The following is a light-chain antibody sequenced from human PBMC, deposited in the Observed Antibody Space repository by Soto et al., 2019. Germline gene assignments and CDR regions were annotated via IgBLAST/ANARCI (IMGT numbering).Light chain of an antibody. CDR1: STDVGGYNY. CDR3: SSYTSSSTWV. V-gene: IGLV2-8*01. CDR2: EVS. J-gene: IGLJ3*02. Sequence: QSVLTQPPSAAGSPGQSVTISCTGTSTDVGGYNYVSWYQQYPGKAPKLMIYEVSKRPSGVPDRFSGSKSGNTASLTISGLQAEDEADYYCSSYTSSSTWVFGGGTKVTVL.